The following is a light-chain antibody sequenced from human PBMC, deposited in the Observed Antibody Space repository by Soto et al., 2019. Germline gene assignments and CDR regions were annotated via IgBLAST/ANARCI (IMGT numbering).Light chain of an antibody. CDR2: DAS. J-gene: IGKJ4*01. Sequence: EVVFTPAPATLSLYTGESASLSCRASQSVSSYLAWYQQKPGQAPRLLIYDASNRATGIPARFSGSGSGTDFTLTISSLEPEDFAVYYCQQRSNWPLFTFGGGPKVDI. CDR1: QSVSSY. CDR3: QQRSNWPLFT. V-gene: IGKV3-11*01.